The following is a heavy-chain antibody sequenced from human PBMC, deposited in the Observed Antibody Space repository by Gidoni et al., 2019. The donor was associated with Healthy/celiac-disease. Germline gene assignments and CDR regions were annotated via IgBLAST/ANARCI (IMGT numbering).Heavy chain of an antibody. CDR2: IKSKPDGGTT. J-gene: IGHJ3*02. CDR3: TRWRIGDVI. Sequence: EVQLLESWGGLVNPGGSIRLSCAACGFTFSNAWMNWVRQAPGKGLEWVGRIKSKPDGGTTDCAAPVKGRFTISRDDSKNTLYLQMNSLKTEDTAVYYCTRWRIGDVIWGQGTMVTVSS. V-gene: IGHV3-15*07. D-gene: IGHD3-3*01. CDR1: GFTFSNAW.